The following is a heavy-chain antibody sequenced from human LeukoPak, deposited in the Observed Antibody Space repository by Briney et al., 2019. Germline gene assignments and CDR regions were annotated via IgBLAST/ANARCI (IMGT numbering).Heavy chain of an antibody. J-gene: IGHJ4*01. CDR1: GFTFSSYS. CDR3: AKTPVPYSHPAD. Sequence: GGSLRLSCAASGFTFSSYSMNWVRRAPGKGLEWVSSISSSSSYIYYADSVKGRFTISRDNAKNSLCLQMNSLRAEDTAVYYCAKTPVPYSHPADWGQEPWSPSPQ. CDR2: ISSSSSYI. V-gene: IGHV3-21*01. D-gene: IGHD5-18*01.